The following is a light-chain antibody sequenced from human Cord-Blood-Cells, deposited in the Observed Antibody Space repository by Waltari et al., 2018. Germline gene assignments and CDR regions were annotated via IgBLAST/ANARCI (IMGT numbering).Light chain of an antibody. Sequence: QSVLTQPPSASGTPGQRVTISCSGRSSNIGSNYVYWYQQLPGTAPKLLIYRNSQRPSGVPDRFSGSESGTSASLAISGLRSEDEADYYCAAWDDSLSGYVFGTGTKVTVL. CDR2: RNS. V-gene: IGLV1-47*01. CDR1: SSNIGSNY. J-gene: IGLJ1*01. CDR3: AAWDDSLSGYV.